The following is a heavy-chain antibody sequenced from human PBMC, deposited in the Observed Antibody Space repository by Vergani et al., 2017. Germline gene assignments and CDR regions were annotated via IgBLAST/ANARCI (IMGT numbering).Heavy chain of an antibody. J-gene: IGHJ6*02. CDR2: IIPIFGTA. V-gene: IGHV1-69*15. D-gene: IGHD4-17*01. CDR3: ARPTLTTPPTDYYGMDV. CDR1: GGTFSSYT. Sequence: KVSCKASGGTFSSYTISWVRQAPGQGLEWMGRIIPIFGTANYAQKFQGRVTITADESTSTAYMELSSLRSEDTAVYYCARPTLTTPPTDYYGMDVWGQGTTVTVSS.